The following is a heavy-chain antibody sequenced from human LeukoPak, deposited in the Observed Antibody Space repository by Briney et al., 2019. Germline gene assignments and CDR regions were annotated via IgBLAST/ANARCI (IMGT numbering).Heavy chain of an antibody. J-gene: IGHJ4*02. CDR3: AKDHVAALSYYFDY. V-gene: IGHV3-30*02. Sequence: GGSLRLSCAASGFTFSSYGMHWVRQAPGKGLEWVAFIRYDGSNKYYADSVKGRFTISRDNSKNTLYLQMNSLRAEDTAVYYCAKDHVAALSYYFDYWGQGTLVTASS. CDR2: IRYDGSNK. D-gene: IGHD6-6*01. CDR1: GFTFSSYG.